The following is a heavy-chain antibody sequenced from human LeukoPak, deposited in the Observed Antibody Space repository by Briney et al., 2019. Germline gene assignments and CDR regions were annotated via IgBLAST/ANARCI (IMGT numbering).Heavy chain of an antibody. Sequence: GASVKVSCKASGGTFSSYAISWVRQAPGQGLEWMGGIIPIFGTANYAQKFQGRVTITADESTSTAYMELSSLRSEDTAVYYCARDQHGYDSSGYYGAYFDYWGQGTLVTVSS. V-gene: IGHV1-69*13. CDR2: IIPIFGTA. J-gene: IGHJ4*02. CDR1: GGTFSSYA. D-gene: IGHD3-22*01. CDR3: ARDQHGYDSSGYYGAYFDY.